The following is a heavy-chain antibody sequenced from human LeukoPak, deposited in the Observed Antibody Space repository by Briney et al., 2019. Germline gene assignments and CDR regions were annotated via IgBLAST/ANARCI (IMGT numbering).Heavy chain of an antibody. D-gene: IGHD3-16*02. CDR1: GFTFSDYY. CDR3: ARAYDYVWGSYLDY. CDR2: ISSSSSTI. J-gene: IGHJ4*02. Sequence: GSLRLSCAASGFTFSDYYMSWIRQAPGKGLEWVSYISSSSSTIYYADSVKGRFTISRDNAKNSLYLQMNSLRAEDTAVYYCARAYDYVWGSYLDYWGQGTLVTVSS. V-gene: IGHV3-11*04.